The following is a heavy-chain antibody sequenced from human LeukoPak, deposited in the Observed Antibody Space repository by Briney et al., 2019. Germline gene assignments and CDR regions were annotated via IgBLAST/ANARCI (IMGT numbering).Heavy chain of an antibody. V-gene: IGHV3-23*01. Sequence: GGSLRLSCAASGFSFNIYAMSWVRQAPGKGLERVAAIDRSGGSTFYADSVKGRFTISKDNSKNTLYLQINSLRVDDTAIYYCARGSHGEHDSWGQGTLVTVSS. D-gene: IGHD4-17*01. CDR3: ARGSHGEHDS. CDR2: IDRSGGST. J-gene: IGHJ5*01. CDR1: GFSFNIYA.